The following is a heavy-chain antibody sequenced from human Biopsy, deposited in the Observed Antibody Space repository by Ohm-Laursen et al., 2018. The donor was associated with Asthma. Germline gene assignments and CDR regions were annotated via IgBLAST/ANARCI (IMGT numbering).Heavy chain of an antibody. CDR3: GGCSSSNYYYGLDV. D-gene: IGHD6-6*01. J-gene: IGHJ6*02. Sequence: ESSVKVSCKAYGDSFISYAITWVRQAPGQGLEWMGGIIPIIGTAHYAPKFQGRVTISADESTSTAYMELTSLSSEDTAVFFCGGCSSSNYYYGLDVWGQGTTVIVPS. CDR1: GDSFISYA. V-gene: IGHV1-69*01. CDR2: IIPIIGTA.